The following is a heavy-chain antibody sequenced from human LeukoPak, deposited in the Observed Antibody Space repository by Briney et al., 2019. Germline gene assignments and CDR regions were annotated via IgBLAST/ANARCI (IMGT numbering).Heavy chain of an antibody. CDR1: GCTVNNNY. CDR2: IYSSGTT. J-gene: IGHJ4*02. CDR3: AGGVLAHYFDY. V-gene: IGHV3-66*01. D-gene: IGHD6-13*01. Sequence: GGSLRLSCAASGCTVNNNYMSWVRQAPGKGLEWVSVIYSSGTTFYADSVKGRVTISRDNSKKTIYLHMDSLRAEDTAVYYCAGGVLAHYFDYWGQGTLATVSS.